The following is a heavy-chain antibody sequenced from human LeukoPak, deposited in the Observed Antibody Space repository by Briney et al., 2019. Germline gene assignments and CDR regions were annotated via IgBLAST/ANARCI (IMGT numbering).Heavy chain of an antibody. CDR1: GGSISSSSYY. V-gene: IGHV4-39*07. D-gene: IGHD3-3*01. Sequence: SETLSLTCTVSGGSISSSSYYWGWIRQPPGKGLEWIGSIYYSGSTYYNPSLKSRVTISVDTSKNQFSLKLSFVTAADTAVYYCARVGHDFWSGYYAPPSYYYMDVWGKGTTVTVSS. CDR2: IYYSGST. CDR3: ARVGHDFWSGYYAPPSYYYMDV. J-gene: IGHJ6*03.